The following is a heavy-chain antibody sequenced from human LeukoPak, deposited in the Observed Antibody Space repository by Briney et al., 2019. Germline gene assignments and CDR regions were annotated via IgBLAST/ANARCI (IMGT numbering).Heavy chain of an antibody. CDR1: GFTFISAA. J-gene: IGHJ4*02. CDR2: ISNNGGYT. CDR3: AKQLGYCSDGSCYFPY. V-gene: IGHV3-23*01. D-gene: IGHD2-15*01. Sequence: GGSLRLSCAASGFTFISAAMSWVRQAPGEGLEWVSAISNNGGYTYYADSVQGRFTISRDNSKSTLCLQMNSLRAEDTAVYYCAKQLGYCSDGSCYFPYWGQGTLVTVSS.